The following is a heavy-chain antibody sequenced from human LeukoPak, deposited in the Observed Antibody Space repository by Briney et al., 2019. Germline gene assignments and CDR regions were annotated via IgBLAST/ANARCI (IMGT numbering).Heavy chain of an antibody. Sequence: SETLSLTCTVSGGSVSDYYWSWIRQSPGKGLEWIGYIYYTGSTSYNPSLRSRVTMSADTSKNQFSLKLSSVTAADTAVYYCASLGYCSSTSCYGWSDYWGQGTLVTVSS. J-gene: IGHJ4*02. V-gene: IGHV4-59*02. CDR2: IYYTGST. CDR1: GGSVSDYY. CDR3: ASLGYCSSTSCYGWSDY. D-gene: IGHD2-2*01.